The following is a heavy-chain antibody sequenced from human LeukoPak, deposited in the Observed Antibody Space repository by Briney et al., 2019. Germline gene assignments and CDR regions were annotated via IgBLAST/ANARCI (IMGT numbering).Heavy chain of an antibody. Sequence: PSETLSLTCTVSGGSISNYYWSWIRQPPGKGLEFIGYLYYSGSTNYNPSLKSRVTISVDMSKNQFSLKLNSVTAADTAVYYCAKSNGYGLVDIWGQGTMVTVSS. CDR3: AKSNGYGLVDI. CDR2: LYYSGST. D-gene: IGHD3-10*01. V-gene: IGHV4-59*01. CDR1: GGSISNYY. J-gene: IGHJ3*02.